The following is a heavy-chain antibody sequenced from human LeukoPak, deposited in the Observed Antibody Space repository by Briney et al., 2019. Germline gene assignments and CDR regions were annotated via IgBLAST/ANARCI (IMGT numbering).Heavy chain of an antibody. CDR2: IYYSGST. J-gene: IGHJ3*02. D-gene: IGHD5-12*01. Sequence: SETLSLTCTVSGGSISSGDYYWSWIRQPPGKGLEWIGYIYYSGSTYYNPSLKSRVTISVDTSKNQFSLKLSSVTAADTAVYYCATRFVDNSLGGAEDAFDIWGQGTMVTVSS. V-gene: IGHV4-30-4*01. CDR1: GGSISSGDYY. CDR3: ATRFVDNSLGGAEDAFDI.